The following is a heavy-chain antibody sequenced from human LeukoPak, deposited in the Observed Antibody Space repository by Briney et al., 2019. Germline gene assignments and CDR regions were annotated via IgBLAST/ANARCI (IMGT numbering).Heavy chain of an antibody. D-gene: IGHD3-16*01. J-gene: IGHJ4*02. CDR2: ISSSDSTI. Sequence: GGSLRLSCGASGFTFSSYEMNWVRQAPGKGLEWISYISSSDSTIYYADSVKGRFTISRDYSQNTLSLQMNSLRAEDTAVYYCVKDLGGPMLTFGGQRGYFDYWGQGALVTVSS. CDR1: GFTFSSYE. V-gene: IGHV3-48*03. CDR3: VKDLGGPMLTFGGQRGYFDY.